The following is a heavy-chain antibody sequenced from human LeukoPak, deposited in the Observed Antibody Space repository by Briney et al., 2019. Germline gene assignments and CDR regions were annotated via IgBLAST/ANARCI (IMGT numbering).Heavy chain of an antibody. D-gene: IGHD2-15*01. CDR2: IYPPDSDT. Sequence: GESLKISCKGSGYSFSNYWIAWVRQMPGGGLEWLGIIYPPDSDTRYSPSFQGQVTISVDKSISTAYLQWSSLKASDTAIYYCATRINWCDAFDLWGQGTMVTVSS. CDR3: ATRINWCDAFDL. J-gene: IGHJ3*01. CDR1: GYSFSNYW. V-gene: IGHV5-51*01.